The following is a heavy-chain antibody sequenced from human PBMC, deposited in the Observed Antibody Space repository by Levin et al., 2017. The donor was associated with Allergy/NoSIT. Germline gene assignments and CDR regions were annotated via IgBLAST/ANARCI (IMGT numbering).Heavy chain of an antibody. Sequence: QTLSLTCAISGVSVSSTRAAWNWIRQSPSRGLEWLGRTYYNSKWIVDYADSVQSRIHIDPDTSKNQFSLRLNSVTPEDTAVYYCARGPNHDYAFDFWGQGIHVTVSS. J-gene: IGHJ4*02. V-gene: IGHV6-1*01. CDR1: GVSVSSTRAA. D-gene: IGHD4/OR15-4a*01. CDR2: TYYNSKWIV. CDR3: ARGPNHDYAFDF.